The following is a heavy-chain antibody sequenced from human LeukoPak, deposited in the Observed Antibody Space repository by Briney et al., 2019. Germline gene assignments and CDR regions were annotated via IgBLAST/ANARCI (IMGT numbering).Heavy chain of an antibody. Sequence: SETLSLTCAVYGGSFSGYYWSWIRQPPGKGLEWIGEINHSGSTNYNPSLKSRVTISVDTSKNQFSLKLSSVTAADTAVYYCASVWFGVLAAWGQGTLVTVSS. CDR2: INHSGST. CDR1: GGSFSGYY. V-gene: IGHV4-34*01. CDR3: ASVWFGVLAA. D-gene: IGHD3-10*01. J-gene: IGHJ5*02.